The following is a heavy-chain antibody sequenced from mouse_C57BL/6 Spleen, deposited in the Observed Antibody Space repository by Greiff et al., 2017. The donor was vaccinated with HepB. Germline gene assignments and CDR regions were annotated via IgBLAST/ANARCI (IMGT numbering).Heavy chain of an antibody. CDR1: GYSITSGYG. CDR2: ISYSGST. D-gene: IGHD1-2*01. CDR3: ARTARIKY. J-gene: IGHJ2*01. Sequence: EVNLVESGPGLVKPSQSLSLTCTVTGYSITSGYGWNWIRQFPGNKLEWMGYISYSGSTNYNPSLKSRISITRDTSKNQFFLQLNSVTTEDTATYDCARTARIKYWGQGTTLTVSS. V-gene: IGHV3-2*02.